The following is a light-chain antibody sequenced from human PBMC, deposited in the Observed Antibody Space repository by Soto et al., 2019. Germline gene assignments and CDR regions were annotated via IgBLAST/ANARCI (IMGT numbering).Light chain of an antibody. CDR1: QSVSSSY. J-gene: IGKJ5*01. Sequence: EIVLTPSPGTLSLSPVERATLSCRASQSVSSSYLAWYQQKPGQAPRLLISGASSRAAGIPDRFSGSGSETDFTLTISRLEPEDFALYFCQQYGNPRITFGQGTRLEIK. CDR2: GAS. V-gene: IGKV3-20*01. CDR3: QQYGNPRIT.